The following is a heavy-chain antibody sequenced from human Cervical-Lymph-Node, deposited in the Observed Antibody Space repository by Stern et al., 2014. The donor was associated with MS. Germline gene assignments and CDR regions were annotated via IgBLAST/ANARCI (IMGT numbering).Heavy chain of an antibody. Sequence: EVHLVESGGGLVQPGGSLKLSWDASGFNFDDYAMPWVRQAPGQGLEWVSWINSDSVNIYFADSLQGRIPISRGTGKIFLQMNSLRPDDTAFYDCAKGSSGSYIRGRLGYLESWGQGTLVTVSS. V-gene: IGHV3-9*01. CDR3: AKGSSGSYIRGRLGYLES. D-gene: IGHD1-26*01. CDR1: GFNFDDYA. J-gene: IGHJ4*02. CDR2: INSDSVNI.